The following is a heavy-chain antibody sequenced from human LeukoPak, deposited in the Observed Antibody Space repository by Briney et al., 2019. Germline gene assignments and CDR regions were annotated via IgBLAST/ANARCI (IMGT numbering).Heavy chain of an antibody. D-gene: IGHD3-9*01. CDR1: GGSISSGGYS. J-gene: IGHJ4*02. V-gene: IGHV4-30-2*01. Sequence: SETLSLTCAVSGGSISSGGYSWSWIRQPPGKGLEWIGYIYHSGSTYYNPSLKSRVTISVDRSKNQFSLKLSSVTAADTAVYYCARGDDNLTGHTFDYWGQGTLVTVSS. CDR3: ARGDDNLTGHTFDY. CDR2: IYHSGST.